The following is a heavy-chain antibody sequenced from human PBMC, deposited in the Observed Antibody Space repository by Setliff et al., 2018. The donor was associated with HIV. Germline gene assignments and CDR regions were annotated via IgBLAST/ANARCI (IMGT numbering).Heavy chain of an antibody. CDR3: AREVAADGTYFDY. J-gene: IGHJ4*01. Sequence: GGSLRLSCAAYGFAFSTFDMNWVRQAQGKGPEWVAAVGVGGYDTFYTDSVKGRFTISRDNSKNTLYLQMNSLRAEDPAVYYCAREVAADGTYFDYWGQGALVTVSS. V-gene: IGHV3-23*01. D-gene: IGHD6-13*01. CDR1: GFAFSTFD. CDR2: VGVGGYDT.